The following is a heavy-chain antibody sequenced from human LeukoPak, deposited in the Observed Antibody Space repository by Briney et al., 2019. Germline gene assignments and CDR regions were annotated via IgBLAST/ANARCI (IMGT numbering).Heavy chain of an antibody. D-gene: IGHD6-13*01. CDR1: GFTFSRYW. J-gene: IGHJ6*02. CDR3: AKPISSSGQQLVSYYYYGMDV. V-gene: IGHV3-7*03. Sequence: PGGSLRLSCAASGFTFSRYWMGWVRQAPGKGLEWVANIKEDGSEKFYVDSVEGRFTISRDNAKNSLYLQMNSLRAEDTAVYYCAKPISSSGQQLVSYYYYGMDVWGQGTTVTVSS. CDR2: IKEDGSEK.